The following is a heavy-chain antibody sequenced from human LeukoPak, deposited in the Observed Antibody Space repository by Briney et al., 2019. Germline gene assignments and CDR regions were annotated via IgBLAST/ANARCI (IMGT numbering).Heavy chain of an antibody. V-gene: IGHV1-18*01. CDR1: GYAFSSHP. CDR2: ISAYSGNT. CDR3: ARPDIVVVVAATKGPWGMDV. D-gene: IGHD2-15*01. J-gene: IGHJ6*02. Sequence: ASAKVSCKASGYAFSSHPVTWVRQAPGQGLEWMGCISAYSGNTSYAQRFQGRVTMSTETSTNTVYMELSSLRSEDTAVYYCARPDIVVVVAATKGPWGMDVWGQGTTVTVSS.